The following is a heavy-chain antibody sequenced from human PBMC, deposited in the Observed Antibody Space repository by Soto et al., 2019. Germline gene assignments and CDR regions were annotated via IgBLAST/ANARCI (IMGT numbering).Heavy chain of an antibody. CDR3: ARGRSPRQYFDWLLGY. D-gene: IGHD3-9*01. V-gene: IGHV1-18*01. J-gene: IGHJ4*02. Sequence: ASVKVSCKASGYTFTSYGISWARQAPGQGLEWMGWISAYNGNTNYAQKLQGRVTMTIDTSTSTAYMELRSLRSDDTAVYYCARGRSPRQYFDWLLGYWGQGTLVTVSS. CDR2: ISAYNGNT. CDR1: GYTFTSYG.